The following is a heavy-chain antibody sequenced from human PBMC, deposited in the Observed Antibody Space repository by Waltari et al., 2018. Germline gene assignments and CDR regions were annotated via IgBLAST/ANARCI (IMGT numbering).Heavy chain of an antibody. V-gene: IGHV3-9*01. D-gene: IGHD1-26*01. CDR1: GFTFDDYA. J-gene: IGHJ3*02. CDR3: AKDMGLVGAFDAFDI. CDR2: ISWNSGSI. Sequence: EVQLVESGGGLVQPGRSLRLSCAASGFTFDDYAMHWVRQAPGKGLEWVSGISWNSGSIGYADSVKGRFTISRDNAKNSLYLQMNSLRAEDTALYYCAKDMGLVGAFDAFDIWGQGTLVTVSS.